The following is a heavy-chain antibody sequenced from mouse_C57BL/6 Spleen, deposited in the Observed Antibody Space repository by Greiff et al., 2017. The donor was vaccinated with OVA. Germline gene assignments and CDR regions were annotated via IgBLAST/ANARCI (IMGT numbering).Heavy chain of an antibody. J-gene: IGHJ1*03. CDR3: ARGDGSPGYWYFDV. CDR2: IYPRSGNT. V-gene: IGHV1-81*01. Sequence: QVQLQQSGAELARPGASVKLSCKASGYTFTSYGISWVKQRPGQGLEWIGAIYPRSGNTYYNEKFKGKATLTADKSSSTAYMELRSLTSEDSAVYFCARGDGSPGYWYFDVWGTGTTVTVSS. CDR1: GYTFTSYG. D-gene: IGHD2-3*01.